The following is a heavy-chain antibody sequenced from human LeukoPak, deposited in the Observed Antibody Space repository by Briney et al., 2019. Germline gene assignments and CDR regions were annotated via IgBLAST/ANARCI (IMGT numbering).Heavy chain of an antibody. Sequence: ASVKVSCKASGYTFTGHYMHWVRQAPGQGLEWMGWIKPNSGGTSHAQRFQGRVTMTRDTSISTAYMELRRLTSDDTAVYYCAREVPDYYDSSGYYGGGAYYFDYWGQGTLVTVSS. D-gene: IGHD3-22*01. V-gene: IGHV1-2*02. CDR2: IKPNSGGT. J-gene: IGHJ4*02. CDR3: AREVPDYYDSSGYYGGGAYYFDY. CDR1: GYTFTGHY.